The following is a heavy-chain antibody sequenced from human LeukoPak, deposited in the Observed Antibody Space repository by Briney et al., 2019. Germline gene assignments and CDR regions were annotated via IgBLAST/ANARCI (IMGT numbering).Heavy chain of an antibody. D-gene: IGHD2-2*01. V-gene: IGHV4-34*01. CDR2: INHSGST. J-gene: IGHJ4*02. CDR1: GGSFSGYY. Sequence: KPSETLSLTCAVYGGSFSGYYWSWIRQPPGKGLEWIGEINHSGSTNYNPSLKSRVTISVDTSKNQFSLKLSSVTAADTAVYYCARHGGKIVVVPAAFDYWGQGTLVTVSS. CDR3: ARHGGKIVVVPAAFDY.